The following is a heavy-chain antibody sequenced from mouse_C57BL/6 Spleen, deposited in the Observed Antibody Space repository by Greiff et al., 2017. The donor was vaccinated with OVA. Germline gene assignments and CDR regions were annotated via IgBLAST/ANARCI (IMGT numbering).Heavy chain of an antibody. CDR3: ARGILRSAMDY. D-gene: IGHD1-1*01. J-gene: IGHJ4*01. Sequence: EVHLVESEGGLVQPGSSMKLSCTASGFTFSDYYMAWVRQVPEKGLEWVANINYDGSSTYYLDSLKSRFIISRDNAKNILYLQMSSLKSEDTATYYCARGILRSAMDYWGQGTSVTVSS. CDR1: GFTFSDYY. CDR2: INYDGSST. V-gene: IGHV5-16*01.